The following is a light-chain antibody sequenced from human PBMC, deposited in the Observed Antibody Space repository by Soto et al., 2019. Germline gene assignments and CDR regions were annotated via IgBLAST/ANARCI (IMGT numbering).Light chain of an antibody. J-gene: IGKJ1*01. CDR1: QSISFY. Sequence: DIQMTQSPSSLSASVGDRITITCRASQSISFYFNWYQQKPGKAPKFLMYGASFLQSGVPSRFSGSGSGTEFTLTSHNLQPEDSATYYFQQSFTNPWTFGQGTKVEIK. V-gene: IGKV1-39*01. CDR2: GAS. CDR3: QQSFTNPWT.